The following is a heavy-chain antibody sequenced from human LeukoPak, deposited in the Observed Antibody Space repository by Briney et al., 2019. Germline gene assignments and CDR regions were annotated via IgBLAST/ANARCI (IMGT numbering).Heavy chain of an antibody. CDR1: GGTFSSYA. J-gene: IGHJ3*02. D-gene: IGHD1-26*01. CDR2: IIPIFGTA. CDR3: VLGATGAFDI. Sequence: ASVKVSCKASGGTFSSYAISWVRQAPGQGLEWMGGIIPIFGTANYAQKFQGRVTITTDESTSTAYMELSSLRSEDTAVYYCVLGATGAFDIWGQGTMVTVSS. V-gene: IGHV1-69*05.